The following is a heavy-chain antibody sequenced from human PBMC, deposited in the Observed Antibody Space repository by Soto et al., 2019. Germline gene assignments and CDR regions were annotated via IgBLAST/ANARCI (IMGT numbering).Heavy chain of an antibody. Sequence: QVQLQESGPGLLKPSETLSLTCTVSGASMSNYYWSWIRQPAGKGLEWIGRIFGSGETYYNPSLKSRVILSVDLSKSQFSLELPSVTAADTAVYFCVREGDYSDNNGYPLFDYWGQGTLVTVSP. J-gene: IGHJ4*02. CDR1: GASMSNYY. D-gene: IGHD3-22*01. CDR3: VREGDYSDNNGYPLFDY. CDR2: IFGSGET. V-gene: IGHV4-4*07.